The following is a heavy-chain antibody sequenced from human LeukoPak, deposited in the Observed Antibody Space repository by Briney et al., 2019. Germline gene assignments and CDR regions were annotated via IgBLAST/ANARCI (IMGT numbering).Heavy chain of an antibody. V-gene: IGHV3-23*01. J-gene: IGHJ4*02. CDR1: GFTFSSYA. Sequence: PGGSLRLSCAGSGFTFSSYAMSWVRQAPGKGLEWVSASGSGVNTYYADSVMGRFTISRDNSKNTLYLQVNSLRAEDTAVYYCGKGLNRDYSGVGDSWGQGTLVTVSS. CDR3: GKGLNRDYSGVGDS. D-gene: IGHD5-12*01. CDR2: SGSGVNT.